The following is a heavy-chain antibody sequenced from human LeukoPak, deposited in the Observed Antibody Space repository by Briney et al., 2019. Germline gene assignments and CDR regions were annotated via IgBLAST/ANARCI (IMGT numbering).Heavy chain of an antibody. V-gene: IGHV3-30*02. CDR3: AKDLSEDSSGYWGDY. D-gene: IGHD3-22*01. CDR1: RFSFSYCG. Sequence: GGSLRLSCAASRFSFSYCGMHWVRQAPGKGLEWVAFIRYDGRNEYYADSVKGRFTISRDNSKNTLFLQMNSLRAEDTAVYYCAKDLSEDSSGYWGDYWGQGILVTVSS. J-gene: IGHJ4*02. CDR2: IRYDGRNE.